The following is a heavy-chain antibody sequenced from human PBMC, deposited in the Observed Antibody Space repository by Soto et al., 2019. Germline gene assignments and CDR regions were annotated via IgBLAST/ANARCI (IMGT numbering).Heavy chain of an antibody. CDR2: IYYSGST. D-gene: IGHD3-16*01. CDR1: GGSISSYY. J-gene: IGHJ4*02. Sequence: SETLSLTCTVSGGSISSYYWSWIRQPPGKGLEWIGYIYYSGSTNYNPSLKSRVTISVDTSKNQFSLKLSSVTAADTAVYYCASFSLWEDLDYWGQGTLVTVS. V-gene: IGHV4-59*01. CDR3: ASFSLWEDLDY.